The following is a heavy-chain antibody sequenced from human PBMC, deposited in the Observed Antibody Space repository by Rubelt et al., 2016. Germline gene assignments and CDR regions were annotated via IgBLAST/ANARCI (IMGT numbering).Heavy chain of an antibody. CDR1: GFTFSNAW. D-gene: IGHD6-6*01. CDR3: TTEGDSSSSGWTK. V-gene: IGHV3-15*01. J-gene: IGHJ4*02. CDR2: IKSKTAGGTT. Sequence: EVQLVESGGGLVKPGGSLRLSCAASGFTFSNAWMSWVRQAPGKGLEWVGRIKSKTAGGTTDYAALVKGRFNISRDDSQNTLVLQMTSLNNEDTAVYYCTTEGDSSSSGWTKWGQGTLVTVSS.